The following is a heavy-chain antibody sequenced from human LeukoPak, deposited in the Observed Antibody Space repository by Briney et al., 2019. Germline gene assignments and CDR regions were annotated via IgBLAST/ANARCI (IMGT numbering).Heavy chain of an antibody. D-gene: IGHD1-26*01. CDR2: INPSGGST. Sequence: ASVKVSCRSSGYTFTYYYIHWVRQAPGQGLEWMGKINPSGGSTTYAQKFQGRVAMTRDTSTNTVSMDVSSQRSEDTAVYYCTREGPRSDFDYWGQGTLVTVSS. J-gene: IGHJ4*02. V-gene: IGHV1-46*01. CDR3: TREGPRSDFDY. CDR1: GYTFTYYY.